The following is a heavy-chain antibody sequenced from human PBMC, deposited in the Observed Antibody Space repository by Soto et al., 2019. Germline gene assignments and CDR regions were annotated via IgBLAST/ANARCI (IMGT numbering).Heavy chain of an antibody. V-gene: IGHV1-69*13. CDR1: GYTFTSYD. J-gene: IGHJ3*02. CDR2: IIPIFGTA. D-gene: IGHD5-12*01. CDR3: ARGEVEMATIDAFDI. Sequence: GAAVKVSCKASGYTFTSYDINWVRQATGQGLEWMGGIIPIFGTANYAQKFQGRVTITADESTSTAYMELSSLRSEDTAVYYCARGEVEMATIDAFDIWGQGTMVTVSS.